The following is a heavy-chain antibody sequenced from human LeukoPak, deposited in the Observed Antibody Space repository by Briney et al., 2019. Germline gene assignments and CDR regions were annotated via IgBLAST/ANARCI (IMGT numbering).Heavy chain of an antibody. Sequence: ASVRVSCKASGYTFTSYYMHWVRHAPGQGLEWVGIINPSGGSTSYAEKFQGRVTMTRDMSTSTVYMELSSLRSEDTAVYYCARDTGLERRSYYFDYWGKGTLVTVSS. CDR3: ARDTGLERRSYYFDY. V-gene: IGHV1-46*01. CDR1: GYTFTSYY. CDR2: INPSGGST. D-gene: IGHD1-1*01. J-gene: IGHJ4*02.